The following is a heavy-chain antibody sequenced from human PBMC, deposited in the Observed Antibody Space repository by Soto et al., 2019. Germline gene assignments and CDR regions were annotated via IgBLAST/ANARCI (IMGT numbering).Heavy chain of an antibody. CDR3: ARGEAYHKYPAR. CDR2: IRDSGST. Sequence: SETLSLTCAVSGGSFNDYYWIWIRQPPGKGLEWLGDIRDSGSTNYNPSLKSRVTISVDTSRKQFSLKLTSVTAADTTGYYCARGEAYHKYPARWGQGTIVTVSS. V-gene: IGHV4-34*01. CDR1: GGSFNDYY. D-gene: IGHD2-2*01. J-gene: IGHJ4*02.